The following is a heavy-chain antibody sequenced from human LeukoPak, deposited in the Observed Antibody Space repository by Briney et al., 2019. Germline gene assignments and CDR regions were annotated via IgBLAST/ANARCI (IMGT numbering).Heavy chain of an antibody. V-gene: IGHV1-2*02. CDR3: ARGFYASSWYTFDY. CDR2: INPNSGDT. D-gene: IGHD6-13*01. J-gene: IGHJ4*02. Sequence: ASVKVSCKASGYILTDYYIHWVRQAPGQGLEWMGWINPNSGDTNYAQKFQGRVTMTRDTSISTAYMELSRLRSDDTAVYYCARGFYASSWYTFDYWGQGTLVTVSS. CDR1: GYILTDYY.